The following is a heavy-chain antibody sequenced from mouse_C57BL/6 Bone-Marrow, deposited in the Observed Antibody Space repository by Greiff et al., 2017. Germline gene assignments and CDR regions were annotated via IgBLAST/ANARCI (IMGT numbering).Heavy chain of an antibody. CDR2: ISDGGSYT. CDR1: GFTFSSYA. Sequence: EVQLQESGGGLVKPGGSLKLSCAASGFTFSSYAMSWVRQTPEKRLEWVATISDGGSYTYYPDNVKGRFTISRDNAKNNLYLQMSHLKSEDTAMTYWASEGKIYCGNPVWFAYWGQGTLVTVSA. V-gene: IGHV5-4*01. CDR3: ASEGKIYCGNPVWFAY. D-gene: IGHD2-1*01. J-gene: IGHJ3*01.